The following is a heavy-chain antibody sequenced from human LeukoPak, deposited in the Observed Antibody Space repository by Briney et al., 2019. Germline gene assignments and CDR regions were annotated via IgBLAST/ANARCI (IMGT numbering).Heavy chain of an antibody. CDR1: GYSISSGYY. Sequence: PSETLSLTRTVSGYSISSGYYWGWIRQPPGKGLEWIGSTYHSGSTYYNPSLKSRVTISVDTSKNQFSLRLSSVTAADTAVYYCARDRRGFDWFDYWGQGTLVTVSS. V-gene: IGHV4-38-2*02. J-gene: IGHJ5*01. CDR3: ARDRRGFDWFDY. CDR2: TYHSGST. D-gene: IGHD3-10*01.